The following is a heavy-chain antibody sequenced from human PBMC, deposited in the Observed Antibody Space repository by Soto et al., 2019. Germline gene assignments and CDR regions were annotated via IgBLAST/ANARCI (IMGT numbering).Heavy chain of an antibody. V-gene: IGHV3-66*01. CDR3: AREIVYSYSFGGFDY. CDR2: IYSGGST. CDR1: GFTVSSNY. Sequence: EVQLVESGGGLVQPGGSLRLSCAASGFTVSSNYMSWVRQAPGKGLEWVSVIYSGGSTYYADSVKGRFTISRDNSKNTLYLQMNSLRAEDTAVYYCAREIVYSYSFGGFDYWGQGTLVTVSS. D-gene: IGHD5-18*01. J-gene: IGHJ4*02.